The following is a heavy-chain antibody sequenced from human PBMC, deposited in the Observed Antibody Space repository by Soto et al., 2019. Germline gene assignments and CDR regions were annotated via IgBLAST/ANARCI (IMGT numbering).Heavy chain of an antibody. CDR2: ISGSGGST. Sequence: GGSLRLSCAASGFTFSSYAMSWVRQAPGKGLEWVSAISGSGGSTYYADSVKGRFTISRDNSKNTLYLQMNSLRAEDTAVYYCAKDWFGGLFGAHLPYYFDYWGQGTLVTVSS. J-gene: IGHJ4*02. V-gene: IGHV3-23*01. CDR1: GFTFSSYA. CDR3: AKDWFGGLFGAHLPYYFDY. D-gene: IGHD3-10*01.